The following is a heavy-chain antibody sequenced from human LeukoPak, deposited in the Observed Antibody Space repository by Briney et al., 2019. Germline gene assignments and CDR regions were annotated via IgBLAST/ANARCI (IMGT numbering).Heavy chain of an antibody. V-gene: IGHV4-31*03. J-gene: IGHJ4*02. CDR2: IYYSGST. CDR3: ARHVWLQPFDY. D-gene: IGHD3-9*01. Sequence: SETLSLTCTVSGGSISSGGYYWSWIRQHPGKGLEWIGYIYYSGSTYYNPSLKSRVTISVDTSKNQFSLKLSSVTAADTAVYYCARHVWLQPFDYWGQGTLVTVSS. CDR1: GGSISSGGYY.